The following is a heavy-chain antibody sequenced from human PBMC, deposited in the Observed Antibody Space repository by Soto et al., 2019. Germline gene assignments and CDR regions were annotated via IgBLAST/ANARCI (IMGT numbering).Heavy chain of an antibody. Sequence: ASVKVSCKASGYTFTSYDINWVRQATGQGLEWMGWMNPNSGNTGYAQKFQGRVTMTRNTSISTAYMELSSLRSEVTAFYYCARAHIQHWFFDYWGRGTLVTVSS. CDR1: GYTFTSYD. D-gene: IGHD3-9*01. CDR2: MNPNSGNT. V-gene: IGHV1-8*01. J-gene: IGHJ4*02. CDR3: ARAHIQHWFFDY.